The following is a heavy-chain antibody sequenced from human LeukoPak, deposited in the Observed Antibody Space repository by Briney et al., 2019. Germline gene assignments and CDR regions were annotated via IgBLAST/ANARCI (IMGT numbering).Heavy chain of an antibody. Sequence: GRSLRLSCAASGFTFRSYAMHWVRQAPGKGLEWVAVISYDGSNKYYADSVKGRFTISRDNSKNTLYLQMNSLRAEDTAVYYCARVRSSSTSRDNWFDPWGQGTLVTVSS. V-gene: IGHV3-30*04. CDR3: ARVRSSSTSRDNWFDP. CDR1: GFTFRSYA. D-gene: IGHD2-2*01. CDR2: ISYDGSNK. J-gene: IGHJ5*02.